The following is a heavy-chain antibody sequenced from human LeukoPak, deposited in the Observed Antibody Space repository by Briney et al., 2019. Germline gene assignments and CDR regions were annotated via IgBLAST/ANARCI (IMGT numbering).Heavy chain of an antibody. Sequence: GGSLRLSCAASGFTFSTYAMHWVRQAPGKGLEWVAVISYDGSNKYYADSVKGRFTISRDNSKNTLYLQMNSLRAEDTAVYYCARGGAFDIWGQGTMVTVSS. V-gene: IGHV3-30-3*01. J-gene: IGHJ3*02. D-gene: IGHD3-16*01. CDR3: ARGGAFDI. CDR1: GFTFSTYA. CDR2: ISYDGSNK.